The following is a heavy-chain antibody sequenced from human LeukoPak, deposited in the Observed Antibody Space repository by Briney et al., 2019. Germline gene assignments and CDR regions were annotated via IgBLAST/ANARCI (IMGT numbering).Heavy chain of an antibody. CDR2: IKQDGSEK. CDR1: GFTFSSYW. Sequence: GGSLRLSCAASGFTFSSYWMSWVRQAPGKGLEWVANIKQDGSEKYYVDSVKGRFTISRDNAKNSLYLQMNSLRAEDTAVYYCARARVGCTNYAFDIWGQGTMVTVSS. V-gene: IGHV3-7*05. J-gene: IGHJ3*02. CDR3: ARARVGCTNYAFDI. D-gene: IGHD2-8*01.